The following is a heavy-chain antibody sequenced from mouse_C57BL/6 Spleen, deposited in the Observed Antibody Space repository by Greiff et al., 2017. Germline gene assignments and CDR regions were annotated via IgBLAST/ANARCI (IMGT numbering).Heavy chain of an antibody. D-gene: IGHD1-1*01. V-gene: IGHV1-15*01. CDR2: IDPETGGT. CDR3: TREGYYGSRWYFDV. CDR1: GYTFTDYE. J-gene: IGHJ1*03. Sequence: QVQLQQSGAELVRPGASVTLSCKASGYTFTDYEMHWVKQTPVHGLEWIGAIDPETGGTAYNQKFKGKAILTADKSSSTAYMELRSLTSEDSAVYYCTREGYYGSRWYFDVWGTGTTVTGSS.